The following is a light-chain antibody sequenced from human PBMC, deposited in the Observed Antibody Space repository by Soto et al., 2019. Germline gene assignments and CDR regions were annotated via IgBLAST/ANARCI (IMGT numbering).Light chain of an antibody. V-gene: IGKV1-39*01. CDR2: AAS. Sequence: DIQMTQSQSSLSASIGDGVTITCRASQSINTYLNWYQQKPGKAPKLLISAASNLQSGVPSRFSGSGSGTDFTLTISSLQTEDFATYYCQQSFSTLLITFGQGTRLEIK. CDR3: QQSFSTLLIT. J-gene: IGKJ5*01. CDR1: QSINTY.